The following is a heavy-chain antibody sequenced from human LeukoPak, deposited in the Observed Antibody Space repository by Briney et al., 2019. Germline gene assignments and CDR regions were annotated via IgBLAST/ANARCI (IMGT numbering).Heavy chain of an antibody. Sequence: PGGSLRLSCAASGFTFSSYAMSWVRQAPGKGLEWVSAISGSGGSIYYADSVKGRFTISRDNSKNTLYLQMNSLRAEDTAVYYCAKAGGDTMVRGVIFNFDYWGQGTLVTVSS. CDR3: AKAGGDTMVRGVIFNFDY. V-gene: IGHV3-23*01. D-gene: IGHD3-10*01. J-gene: IGHJ4*02. CDR2: ISGSGGSI. CDR1: GFTFSSYA.